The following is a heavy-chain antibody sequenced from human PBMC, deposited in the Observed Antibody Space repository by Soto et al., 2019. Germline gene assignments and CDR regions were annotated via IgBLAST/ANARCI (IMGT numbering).Heavy chain of an antibody. CDR2: IVVGSGNT. CDR1: GFTFTSSA. CDR3: AADGAYYYDSSGYPGDYGMDV. Sequence: SVKVSCKASGFTFTSSAVQWVRQARGQRLEWIGWIVVGSGNTNYAQKFQERVTITRDMSTSTAYMELSSLRSEDTAVYYCAADGAYYYDSSGYPGDYGMDVWGQGTTVTVSS. D-gene: IGHD3-22*01. V-gene: IGHV1-58*01. J-gene: IGHJ6*02.